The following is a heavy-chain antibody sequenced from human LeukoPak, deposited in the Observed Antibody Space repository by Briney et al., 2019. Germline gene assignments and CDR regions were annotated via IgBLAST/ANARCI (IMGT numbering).Heavy chain of an antibody. CDR2: IHWDDDK. V-gene: IGHV2-5*02. J-gene: IGHJ4*02. CDR3: AHRRLTGTIGY. Sequence: SGPTLVKPTQTLTLTCTFSGFSLSTRGVGVGWIRQPPGKALEWLALIHWDDDKRYSPSLKSRLTITKDTSKNQVVLTMTNMDPVDTATYYCAHRRLTGTIGYWGQGTLVTVSS. D-gene: IGHD1-20*01. CDR1: GFSLSTRGVG.